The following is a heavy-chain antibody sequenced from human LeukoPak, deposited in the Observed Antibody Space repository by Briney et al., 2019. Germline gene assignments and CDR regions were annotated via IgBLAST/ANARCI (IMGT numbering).Heavy chain of an antibody. CDR3: ARDSSGWYHWFDP. J-gene: IGHJ5*02. CDR2: INESGSN. Sequence: SETLSLTCAMYGGSFSDYYWSWIRQPPGKGLEWIAEINESGSNKYNPSLQSRVTISIDPSKNQFSLKLSSVTAADTAVYYCARDSSGWYHWFDPWGQGTLVTVSS. CDR1: GGSFSDYY. V-gene: IGHV4-34*01. D-gene: IGHD6-19*01.